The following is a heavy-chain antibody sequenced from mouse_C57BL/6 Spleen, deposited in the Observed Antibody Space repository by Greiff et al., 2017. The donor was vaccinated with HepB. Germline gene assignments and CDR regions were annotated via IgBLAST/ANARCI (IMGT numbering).Heavy chain of an antibody. J-gene: IGHJ4*01. CDR1: GFSFNTYA. CDR3: VRHGNDYGDYAMDY. D-gene: IGHD2-4*01. Sequence: EVKVVESGGGLVQPKGSLKLSCAASGFSFNTYAMNWVRQAPGKGLEWVARIRSKSNNYATYYADSVKDRFTISRDDSESMLYLQMNNLKTEDTAMYYCVRHGNDYGDYAMDYWGQGTSVTVSS. V-gene: IGHV10-1*01. CDR2: IRSKSNNYAT.